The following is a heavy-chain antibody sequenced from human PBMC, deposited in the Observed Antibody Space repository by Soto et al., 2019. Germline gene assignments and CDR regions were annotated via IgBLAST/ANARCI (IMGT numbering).Heavy chain of an antibody. Sequence: QVQLQESGPGLVKPSETLSLTCTVSGGSISTYYWSWIRQPPGKGLEWIGYIPYSGSTNYNPSLKSRAAIAGDTSKNPFSLKLTSVTAADTAVYYCARRYYGGNYWYFDLWGRGTLVTVSS. V-gene: IGHV4-59*08. D-gene: IGHD4-17*01. CDR2: IPYSGST. J-gene: IGHJ2*01. CDR3: ARRYYGGNYWYFDL. CDR1: GGSISTYY.